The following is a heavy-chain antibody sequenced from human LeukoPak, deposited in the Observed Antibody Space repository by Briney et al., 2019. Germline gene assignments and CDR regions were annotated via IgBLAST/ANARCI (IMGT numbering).Heavy chain of an antibody. CDR2: IYHSGST. D-gene: IGHD6-19*01. CDR3: ARVRGWLHILFDY. CDR1: GGSISSSNW. J-gene: IGHJ4*02. V-gene: IGHV4-4*02. Sequence: SGTLSLTCAVSGGSISSSNWWSWVRQPPGKGLEWIGEIYHSGSTNYNPSLKSRVTISVDKSKNQFSLKLSSVTAADTAVYYCARVRGWLHILFDYWGQGTLVTVSS.